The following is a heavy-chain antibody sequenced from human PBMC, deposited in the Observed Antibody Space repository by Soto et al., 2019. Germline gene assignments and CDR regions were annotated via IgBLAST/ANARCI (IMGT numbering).Heavy chain of an antibody. CDR3: ARERPDGSMLDP. CDR2: IYYSGST. V-gene: IGHV4-30-4*01. J-gene: IGHJ5*02. CDR1: GGSISSGDYY. D-gene: IGHD6-13*01. Sequence: SETLSLTCTVSGGSISSGDYYWSWIRQPPGKGLEWIGYIYYSGSTYYNPSLKSRVTISVDTSKNQFSLKLSSVTAADTAVYYCARERPDGSMLDPWGKGTLVTVSS.